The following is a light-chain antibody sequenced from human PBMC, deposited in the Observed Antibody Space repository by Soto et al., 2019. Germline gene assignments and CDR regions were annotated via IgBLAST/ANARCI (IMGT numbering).Light chain of an antibody. CDR2: DAS. Sequence: EIALTQSPATLSSSPGERATLSYRASQSVASYLAWYQQKPGQAPRLLIYDASNRATGVPARFSGSGSGTDFTLTISSLDPEDFAVYYCQQRSSWPLTFGGGTKVEIK. J-gene: IGKJ4*01. CDR1: QSVASY. V-gene: IGKV3-11*01. CDR3: QQRSSWPLT.